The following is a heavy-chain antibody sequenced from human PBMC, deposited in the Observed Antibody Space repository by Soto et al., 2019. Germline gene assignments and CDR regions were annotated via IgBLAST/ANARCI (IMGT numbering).Heavy chain of an antibody. Sequence: PSETLSLTCTASGGSISSYYWSWIRQPPGKGLEWIGYIYYSGSTNYNPSLKSRVTISVDTSKNQFSLKLSALTAADTAVYYCASARSGYSYDIDYWGQGTRVTVSS. CDR3: ASARSGYSYDIDY. CDR1: GGSISSYY. V-gene: IGHV4-59*01. CDR2: IYYSGST. D-gene: IGHD5-18*01. J-gene: IGHJ4*02.